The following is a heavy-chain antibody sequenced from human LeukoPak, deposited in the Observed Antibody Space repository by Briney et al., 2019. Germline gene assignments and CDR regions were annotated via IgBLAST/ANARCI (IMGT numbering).Heavy chain of an antibody. J-gene: IGHJ4*02. V-gene: IGHV3-23*01. CDR2: ISGSGGST. CDR1: GFTFSSYA. D-gene: IGHD4-23*01. CDR3: ARDRGGNAPHDY. Sequence: GGSLRLSCAASGFTFSSYAMSWVRQAPGKGLEWVSAISGSGGSTYYADSVKGRFTISRDHSENRLYLQMKNLRPDDTGIYYCARDRGGNAPHDYWGQGTLVIVSS.